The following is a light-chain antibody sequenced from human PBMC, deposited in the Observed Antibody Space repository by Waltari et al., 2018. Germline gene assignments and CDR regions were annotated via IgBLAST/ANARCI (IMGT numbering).Light chain of an antibody. CDR3: QQYYSTPIT. CDR2: GIS. CDR1: QTIPRY. V-gene: IGKV1-39*01. Sequence: DIQMTQSPSSLSASVGDRVTITCRASQTIPRYLNWYQQKPGKAPKLLIYGISNLHSGVPSRFSGSGSGTDFTLTISSLQPEDVAVYYCQQYYSTPITFGQGTRLEIK. J-gene: IGKJ5*01.